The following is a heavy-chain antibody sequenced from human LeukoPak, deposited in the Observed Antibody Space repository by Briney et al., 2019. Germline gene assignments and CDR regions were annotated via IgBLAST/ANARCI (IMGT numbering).Heavy chain of an antibody. CDR2: IRQDANVK. D-gene: IGHD5-18*01. Sequence: GGSLRLSCAASGFTFSNYWMTWVRQAPGKGLQWVASIRQDANVKYYVDSVRGRFTISRDNSKNTLYLQINSLRGEDTAVYYCARDRSQRAYSYGPDGEWGQGTLVTVSS. CDR3: ARDRSQRAYSYGPDGE. J-gene: IGHJ4*02. V-gene: IGHV3-7*01. CDR1: GFTFSNYW.